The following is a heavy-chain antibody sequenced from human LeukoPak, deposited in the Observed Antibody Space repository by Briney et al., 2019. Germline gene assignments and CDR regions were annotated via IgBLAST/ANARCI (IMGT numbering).Heavy chain of an antibody. CDR1: GFTFSSYS. Sequence: GGSLRLSCAASGFTFSSYSMNWVRQAPGKGLEWVSSISSSSSYIYYADSVKGRFTISRDNAKNSLYLQMNSLRAEDTAVYYCARDQAEAGQSDYWGQGTLVTVSS. V-gene: IGHV3-21*01. CDR2: ISSSSSYI. CDR3: ARDQAEAGQSDY. J-gene: IGHJ4*02. D-gene: IGHD6-19*01.